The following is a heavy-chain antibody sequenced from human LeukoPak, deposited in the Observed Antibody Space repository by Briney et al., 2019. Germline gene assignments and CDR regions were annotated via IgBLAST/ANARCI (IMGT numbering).Heavy chain of an antibody. Sequence: GGSLRLSCAASGFTFSSYWMHWVRQAPGKGLVWVSRINSDGSSTSYADSVKGRFTISRDNAKNTLYLQMNSLRAEDTAVYYCASLGIAAAGTNPTLADYWGQGTLVTVSS. CDR1: GFTFSSYW. D-gene: IGHD6-13*01. V-gene: IGHV3-74*01. CDR2: INSDGSST. CDR3: ASLGIAAAGTNPTLADY. J-gene: IGHJ4*02.